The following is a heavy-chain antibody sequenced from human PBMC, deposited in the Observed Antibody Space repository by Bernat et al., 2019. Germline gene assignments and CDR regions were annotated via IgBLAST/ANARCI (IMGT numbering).Heavy chain of an antibody. D-gene: IGHD2-2*01. Sequence: EVQLVESGGGLVKPGGSLRLSCAASGFTFSNAWMSWVRQAPGKGLEWVGRIKSKTDGGTTDYAAPVKGRFTISRDDSKNTLYLQMNSLKTEDTAVYYCTTDLLVVVPAAMSLTKAYYYMDVWGKGTTVTVSS. CDR3: TTDLLVVVPAAMSLTKAYYYMDV. CDR1: GFTFSNAW. V-gene: IGHV3-15*01. J-gene: IGHJ6*03. CDR2: IKSKTDGGTT.